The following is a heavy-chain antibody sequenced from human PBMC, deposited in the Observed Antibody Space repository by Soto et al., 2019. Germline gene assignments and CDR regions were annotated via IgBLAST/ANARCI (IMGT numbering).Heavy chain of an antibody. CDR1: GGIFSSYA. V-gene: IGHV1-69*12. CDR2: IIPIFGTA. Sequence: QVQLVQSGAEVKKPGSSVKVSCKASGGIFSSYAISWVRQAPGQGLEWMGGIIPIFGTANYAQKFQGRVTITADESTSTAYMDLSSLRSDDTAVYYCASDAGGYSGFAFSHHYGMDVWGQGTTVTVSS. J-gene: IGHJ6*02. CDR3: ASDAGGYSGFAFSHHYGMDV. D-gene: IGHD5-12*01.